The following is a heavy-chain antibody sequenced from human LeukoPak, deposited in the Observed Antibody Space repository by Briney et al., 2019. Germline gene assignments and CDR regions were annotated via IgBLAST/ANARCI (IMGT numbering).Heavy chain of an antibody. V-gene: IGHV4-34*01. CDR2: INHSGST. D-gene: IGHD5-24*01. J-gene: IGHJ6*02. CDR1: GGSFSGYY. CDR3: ARGKMVPRYYYYGMDV. Sequence: SETLSLTCAVYGGSFSGYYWSWIRQPPGKGLEWIGEINHSGSTNYNPSLKSRVTISVDTSKNQFSLKLSSVTAADTAVYYCARGKMVPRYYYYGMDVWGQGTTVTVSS.